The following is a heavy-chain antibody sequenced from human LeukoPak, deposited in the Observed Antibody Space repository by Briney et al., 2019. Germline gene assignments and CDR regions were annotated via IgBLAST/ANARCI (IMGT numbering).Heavy chain of an antibody. CDR2: IYSGGST. J-gene: IGHJ4*02. D-gene: IGHD3-22*01. V-gene: IGHV3-53*01. Sequence: GGSLRLSCAASGFTVSSNYMSWVRRAPGKGLEWVSVIYSGGSTYYADPVKGRFTISRDNSKNTLYLQMNSLRAEDTAVYYCARGNDSSGYYMPLFYWGQGTLVTVSS. CDR1: GFTVSSNY. CDR3: ARGNDSSGYYMPLFY.